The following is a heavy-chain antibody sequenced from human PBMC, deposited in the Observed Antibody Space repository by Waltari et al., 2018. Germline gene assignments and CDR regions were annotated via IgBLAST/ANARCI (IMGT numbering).Heavy chain of an antibody. Sequence: QVQLQESGPGLVKPSETLSLTCAVSGYSISSGYYWGWIRQPPGTGLEWIGSIYHSGSTYYNPSLKSRVTISVDTSKNQFSLKLSSVTAADTAVYYCARYLRFLEWLSISAGPFFDYWGQGTLVTVSS. V-gene: IGHV4-38-2*01. D-gene: IGHD3-3*01. CDR2: IYHSGST. CDR3: ARYLRFLEWLSISAGPFFDY. J-gene: IGHJ4*02. CDR1: GYSISSGYY.